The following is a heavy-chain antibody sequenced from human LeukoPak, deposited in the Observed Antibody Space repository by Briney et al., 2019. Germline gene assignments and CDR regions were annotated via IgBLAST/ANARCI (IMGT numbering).Heavy chain of an antibody. Sequence: ASVKVSYKASGYTFTGYYMHWVRQAPGQGLEWMGWINPNSGGTNYAQKFQGRVTMTRDTSISTAYMELSRLRSDDTAVYYCARSGGGVVPAAIDYWGQGTLVTVSS. D-gene: IGHD2-2*01. J-gene: IGHJ4*02. CDR3: ARSGGGVVPAAIDY. CDR1: GYTFTGYY. CDR2: INPNSGGT. V-gene: IGHV1-2*02.